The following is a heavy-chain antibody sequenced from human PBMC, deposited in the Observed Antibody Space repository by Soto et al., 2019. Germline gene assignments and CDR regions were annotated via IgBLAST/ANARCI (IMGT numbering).Heavy chain of an antibody. CDR3: ARGIKYGAYSRWFDP. V-gene: IGHV1-8*01. D-gene: IGHD4-17*01. J-gene: IGHJ5*02. CDR1: GYTFTSYD. CDR2: MNPNSGNT. Sequence: QVQLVQSGAEVKKPGASVKVSCKASGYTFTSYDINWVRQATGQGLEYLGWMNPNSGNTAYVQKFQGRVTMTWDTSITPAYMELSSLRPEDTAVYFCARGIKYGAYSRWFDPWGQGTLVTVSS.